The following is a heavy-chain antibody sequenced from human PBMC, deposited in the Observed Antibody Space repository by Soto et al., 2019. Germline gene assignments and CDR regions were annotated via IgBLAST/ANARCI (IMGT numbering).Heavy chain of an antibody. V-gene: IGHV3-53*02. CDR1: GFTVSSNY. J-gene: IGHJ2*01. CDR3: ARAPGGSSWAYWYFDL. Sequence: EVQLVETGGGLIQPGGSLRLSCAASGFTVSSNYMSWVRQAPGKGLEWVSVIYSGGSTYYSDSVKGRFTISRDNSKNTLYFQMNSLRAEDTAVYYCARAPGGSSWAYWYFDLWGRGTLVTVSS. CDR2: IYSGGST. D-gene: IGHD6-13*01.